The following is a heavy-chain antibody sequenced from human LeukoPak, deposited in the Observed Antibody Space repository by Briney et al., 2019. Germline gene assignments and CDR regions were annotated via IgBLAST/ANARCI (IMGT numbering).Heavy chain of an antibody. CDR1: GFSVSNNY. D-gene: IGHD5-12*01. V-gene: IGHV3-53*01. Sequence: QPGGSLRLSCAASGFSVSNNYLSWVRQAPGKGLEWVSVLYSGGNTYYADSVQGRFTVSRDNSKNTLYLQMNGLRVEDTAVYYCAKDSSRWAYSGYDLPWVVLDAFDIWGQGTMVTVSS. J-gene: IGHJ3*02. CDR3: AKDSSRWAYSGYDLPWVVLDAFDI. CDR2: LYSGGNT.